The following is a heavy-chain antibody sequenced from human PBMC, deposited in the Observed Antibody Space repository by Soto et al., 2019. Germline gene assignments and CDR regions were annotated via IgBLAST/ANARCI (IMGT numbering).Heavy chain of an antibody. CDR1: GGSFSGYY. J-gene: IGHJ5*02. D-gene: IGHD3-3*01. CDR3: ARGRTIFGVVTGHFFGFGSGWFDP. V-gene: IGHV4-34*01. Sequence: QVQLQQWGAGLLKPSETLSLTCAVYGGSFSGYYWSWIRQPPGKGLEWIGEINHSGSTNYNPSLQSRVTISVDTSKNQFSLKLSSVTAADTAVYYCARGRTIFGVVTGHFFGFGSGWFDPWGQGTLVTVSS. CDR2: INHSGST.